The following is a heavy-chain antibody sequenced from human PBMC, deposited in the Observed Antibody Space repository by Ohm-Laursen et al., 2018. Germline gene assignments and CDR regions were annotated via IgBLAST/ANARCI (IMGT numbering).Heavy chain of an antibody. CDR2: INPSGGST. J-gene: IGHJ3*02. D-gene: IGHD6-19*01. V-gene: IGHV1-46*01. Sequence: GASVKVSCKASGYTFTSYYMHWVRQAPGQGLEWMGIINPSGGSTSYAQKFQGRVTITADKSTSTAYMELSSLRSEDTAVYYCARFPSSGWGNDAFDIWGQGTMVTVSS. CDR1: GYTFTSYY. CDR3: ARFPSSGWGNDAFDI.